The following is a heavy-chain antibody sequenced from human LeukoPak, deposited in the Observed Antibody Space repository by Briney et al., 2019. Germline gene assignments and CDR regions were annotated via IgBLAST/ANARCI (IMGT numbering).Heavy chain of an antibody. Sequence: ASVKVSCKVSGYTLTELSMHWVRRAPGKGLEWMGGFDPEDGETIYAQKFQGRVTMTEDTSTDTAYMELSSLRSEDTAVYYCAALVGATTGIDYWGQGTLVTVSS. CDR3: AALVGATTGIDY. J-gene: IGHJ4*02. CDR2: FDPEDGET. CDR1: GYTLTELS. D-gene: IGHD1-26*01. V-gene: IGHV1-24*01.